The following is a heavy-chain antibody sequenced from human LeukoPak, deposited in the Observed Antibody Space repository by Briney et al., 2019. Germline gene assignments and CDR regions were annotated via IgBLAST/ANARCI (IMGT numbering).Heavy chain of an antibody. CDR1: GYSFTSFG. J-gene: IGHJ5*02. D-gene: IGHD7-27*01. CDR3: ARDWGYGPTGDWFDP. Sequence: ASVKVSCKASGYSFTSFGMNWVRQAPGQGLEWMGWINTNTGNPTYAQGFTGRFVFSLDTSVSTAYLQISSLKAEDTAVYYCARDWGYGPTGDWFDPWGQGTLVTVSS. V-gene: IGHV7-4-1*02. CDR2: INTNTGNP.